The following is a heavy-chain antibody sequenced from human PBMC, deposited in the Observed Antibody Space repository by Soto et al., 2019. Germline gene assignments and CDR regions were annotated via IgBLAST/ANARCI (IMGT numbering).Heavy chain of an antibody. J-gene: IGHJ4*02. CDR2: IIPLFGTA. Sequence: QVQLVQSGAEVKKPGSSVKVSCKTSGGTFRTYSIVWVRQAPGDGLEWMGGIIPLFGTANYAQQFQDRVTITADKLTNTAFMELSSLKSEYTAMYYCASSSGNNYGVGTNYYFDYWGQGTLVTVSS. CDR1: GGTFRTYS. D-gene: IGHD1-26*01. CDR3: ASSSGNNYGVGTNYYFDY. V-gene: IGHV1-69*06.